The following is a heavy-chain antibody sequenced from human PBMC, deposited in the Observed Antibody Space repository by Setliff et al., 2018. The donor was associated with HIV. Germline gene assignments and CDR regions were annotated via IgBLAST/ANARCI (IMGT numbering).Heavy chain of an antibody. CDR1: GYSVTSDYY. V-gene: IGHV4-38-2*01. J-gene: IGHJ4*02. D-gene: IGHD3-10*02. CDR3: ARVDTMLLFFDL. CDR2: VYYSGST. Sequence: SETLSLTCVVSGYSVTSDYYWGWIRRSPGKGLEWIGSVYYSGSTYHNPSLKSRITISIDTSKDHFSLHLTSVTAADTAIYYCARVDTMLLFFDLWGQGTLVTVSS.